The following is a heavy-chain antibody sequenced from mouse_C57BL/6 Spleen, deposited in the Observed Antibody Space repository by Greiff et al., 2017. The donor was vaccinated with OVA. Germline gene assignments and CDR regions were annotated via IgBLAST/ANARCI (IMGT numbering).Heavy chain of an antibody. CDR2: IRNKANGYTT. J-gene: IGHJ3*01. CDR1: GFTFTDYY. D-gene: IGHD2-3*01. V-gene: IGHV7-3*01. Sequence: EVKLMESGGGLVQPGGSLSLSCAASGFTFTDYYMSWVRQPPGKALKWLGFIRNKANGYTTEYSASVKGRFTISRDNSQSILYLQMNALRAEDSATYYCAGGYYVRFAYWGQGTLVTVSA. CDR3: AGGYYVRFAY.